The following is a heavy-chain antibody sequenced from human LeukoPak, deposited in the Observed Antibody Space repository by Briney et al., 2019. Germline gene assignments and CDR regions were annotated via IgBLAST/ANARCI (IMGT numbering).Heavy chain of an antibody. CDR3: ARELEIAVAGTLGY. D-gene: IGHD6-19*01. Sequence: LAGGSLRLSCAAAGFTFSSYAMHWVRQAPGKGLEWVAVIWYDGSNKYYADSVKGRFTISRDHSKNTLYLQMKSLRAEDTAVYYCARELEIAVAGTLGYWGQGTLVTVSS. CDR2: IWYDGSNK. CDR1: GFTFSSYA. J-gene: IGHJ4*02. V-gene: IGHV3-33*01.